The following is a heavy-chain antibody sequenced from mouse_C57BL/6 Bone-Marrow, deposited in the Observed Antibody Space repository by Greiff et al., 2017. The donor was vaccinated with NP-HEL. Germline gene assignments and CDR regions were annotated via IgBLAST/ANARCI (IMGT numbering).Heavy chain of an antibody. CDR2: INPYNGGT. Sequence: EVQLQQSGPVLVKPGASVKMSCKASGYTFTDYYMNWVKQSHGKSLEWIGVINPYNGGTSYNQKFKGKATLTVDKSSSTAYMELNSLTSEDSAVYYCARCSGYYSWFAYWGQGTLVTVSA. CDR1: GYTFTDYY. CDR3: ARCSGYYSWFAY. V-gene: IGHV1-19*01. D-gene: IGHD2-3*01. J-gene: IGHJ3*01.